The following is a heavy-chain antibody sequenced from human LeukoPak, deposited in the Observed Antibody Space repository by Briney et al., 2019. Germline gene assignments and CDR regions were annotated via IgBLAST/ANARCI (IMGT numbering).Heavy chain of an antibody. CDR3: ARDSPAPARYDFWSGYYQRGEDYFDC. D-gene: IGHD3-3*01. CDR1: GGSISSYY. Sequence: SETLSLTCTASGGSISSYYWSWIRQPAGKGLEWIGRIYTSGSTNYNPYLKSRVTMSVDTSKNQFSLKLSSVTAADTAVYYCARDSPAPARYDFWSGYYQRGEDYFDCWGQGTLVTVSS. J-gene: IGHJ4*02. CDR2: IYTSGST. V-gene: IGHV4-4*07.